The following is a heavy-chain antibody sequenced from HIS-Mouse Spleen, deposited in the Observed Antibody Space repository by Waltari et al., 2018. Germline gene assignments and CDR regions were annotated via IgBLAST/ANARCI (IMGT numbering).Heavy chain of an antibody. D-gene: IGHD6-13*01. V-gene: IGHV4-39*07. CDR3: AREIPYSSSWYDWYFDL. J-gene: IGHJ2*01. CDR1: GGSISSSSYY. Sequence: QLQLQESGPGLVKPSETLSLTCTVSGGSISSSSYYWGWLRQPPGKGLEWIGSFYYSGSTYSNPTLKGRVTISVATSKNQFSLKLSSVTAADTAVYYCAREIPYSSSWYDWYFDLWGRGTLVTVSS. CDR2: FYYSGST.